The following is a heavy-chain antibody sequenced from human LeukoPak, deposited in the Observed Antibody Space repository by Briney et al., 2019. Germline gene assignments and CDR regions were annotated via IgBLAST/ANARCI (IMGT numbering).Heavy chain of an antibody. CDR1: GGSISSGDYY. CDR2: IYYSGST. D-gene: IGHD2-2*01. J-gene: IGHJ5*02. CDR3: TRGDCTTTSCSEGWFDP. Sequence: SETLSLTCTVSGGSISSGDYYWSWIRQPPGKGLEWIGYIYYSGSTYYNPSLKSRVTISVDTSKNQFSLRLSSVTAADTAVYYCTRGDCTTTSCSEGWFDPWGQGTLVTVSS. V-gene: IGHV4-30-4*01.